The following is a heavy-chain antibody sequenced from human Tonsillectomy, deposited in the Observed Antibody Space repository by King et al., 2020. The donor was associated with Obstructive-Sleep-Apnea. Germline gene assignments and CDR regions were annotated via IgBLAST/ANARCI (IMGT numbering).Heavy chain of an antibody. V-gene: IGHV5-10-1*01. CDR2: IDPSDSYT. CDR3: ARHKDTAMNLGAFDI. CDR1: GYSFTSYW. J-gene: IGHJ3*02. D-gene: IGHD5-18*01. Sequence: VQLVESGAEVKKPGESLRISCKGSGYSFTSYWISWVRQMPGKGLEWMGRIDPSDSYTNYSPSFQAHVTISADKSISTAYLQWSSLKASDTAMYYCARHKDTAMNLGAFDIWGQGTMVTVSS.